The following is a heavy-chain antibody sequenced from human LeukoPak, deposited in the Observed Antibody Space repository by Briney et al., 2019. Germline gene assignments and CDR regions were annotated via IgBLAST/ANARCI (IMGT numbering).Heavy chain of an antibody. CDR3: VRGGQGDGHSADEGFDI. V-gene: IGHV6-1*01. CDR1: GDIVFSNSS. CDR2: TYYRSKWYN. Sequence: SQTLSLTCAISGDIVFSNSSWNWIRQSPSSGLEWLGRTYYRSKWYNDYGVSVKSRININPDTSKNHFSLQLSSVTSEDTAVYYCVRGGQGDGHSADEGFDIWGQGTMVAVS. D-gene: IGHD5-18*01. J-gene: IGHJ3*02.